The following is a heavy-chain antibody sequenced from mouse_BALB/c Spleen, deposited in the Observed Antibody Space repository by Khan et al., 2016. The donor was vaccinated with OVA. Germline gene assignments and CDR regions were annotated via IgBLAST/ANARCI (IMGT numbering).Heavy chain of an antibody. V-gene: IGHV1-5*01. D-gene: IGHD4-1*01. CDR3: TRRNWDVAWFAY. CDR1: GYTFTSYW. Sequence: EVQLQQSGTVLARPGASVKMSCKASGYTFTSYWMHWVKQRPGQGLEWIGAIYPGNSDTTYNQKFKGKAKLTAVTSTSTAYMELSSLTNEDSAVEYCTRRNWDVAWFAYWGQGTLVTVSA. CDR2: IYPGNSDT. J-gene: IGHJ3*01.